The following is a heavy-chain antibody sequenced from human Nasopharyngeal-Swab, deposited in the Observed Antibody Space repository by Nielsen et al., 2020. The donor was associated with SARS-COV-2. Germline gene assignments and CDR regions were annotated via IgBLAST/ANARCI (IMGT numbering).Heavy chain of an antibody. J-gene: IGHJ6*02. CDR1: GFTFSDYY. D-gene: IGHD2-2*01. CDR2: IWYDGSNK. CDR3: AREGRVCSSTSCYEAWYYYYGMDV. Sequence: GESLKISCAASGFTFSDYYMSWIRQAPGKGLEWVAVIWYDGSNKYYADSVKGRFTISRDNSKNTLYLQMNSLRAEDTAVYYCAREGRVCSSTSCYEAWYYYYGMDVWGQGTTVTVSS. V-gene: IGHV3-33*08.